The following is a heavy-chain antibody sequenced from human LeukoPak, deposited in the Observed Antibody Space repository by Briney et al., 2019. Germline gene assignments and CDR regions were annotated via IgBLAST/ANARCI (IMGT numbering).Heavy chain of an antibody. CDR3: ARVGGGYSYGYDAFDT. J-gene: IGHJ3*02. CDR1: GYTFTSYA. V-gene: IGHV1-3*01. D-gene: IGHD5-18*01. CDR2: INAGNGNT. Sequence: ASVKVSCKASGYTFTSYAMHWVRQAGGQRLEGMGWINAGNGNTKYSQKFQGRVTITRDTSASTAYMELSSLRSEDTAVSYCARVGGGYSYGYDAFDTGGQGTMATVSA.